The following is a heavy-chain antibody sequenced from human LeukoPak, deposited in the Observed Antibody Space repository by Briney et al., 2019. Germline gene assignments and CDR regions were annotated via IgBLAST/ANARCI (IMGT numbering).Heavy chain of an antibody. CDR3: TRPSYDSSVSGVVY. Sequence: GGSLRLSCATAGFTFSGSAIHWVRQASGKGLEWVGRIRSKANSYATTDAASVKGRFTISRDDSKNTAYLQMNSLKTEDTAVYYCTRPSYDSSVSGVVYWGQGTLVTVSS. CDR2: IRSKANSYAT. D-gene: IGHD3-22*01. J-gene: IGHJ4*02. CDR1: GFTFSGSA. V-gene: IGHV3-73*01.